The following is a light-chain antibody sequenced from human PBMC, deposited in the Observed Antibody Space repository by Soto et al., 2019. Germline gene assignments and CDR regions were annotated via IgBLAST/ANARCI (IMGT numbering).Light chain of an antibody. CDR2: GAS. V-gene: IGKV3-20*01. CDR1: QSVNIY. J-gene: IGKJ3*01. Sequence: EIVMTHSPATLSVSPCERAALSPSVSQSVNIYLAWYQQKPGQAPRLLIFGASSRATGIPARFSGSGSGTDFTLTISRLEPEDFAVYYCQQYGSSPQVTFGPGTKVDIK. CDR3: QQYGSSPQVT.